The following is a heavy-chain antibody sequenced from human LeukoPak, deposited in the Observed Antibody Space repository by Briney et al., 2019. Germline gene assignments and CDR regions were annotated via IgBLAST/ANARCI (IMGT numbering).Heavy chain of an antibody. Sequence: GESLKISCKGSGYSFTSYWIGWVRQMPGEGLEWVGIIYSGYSDTRYSPSFQGQVTISADKSISTAYLQWSSLKASDTAMYYCARQMGIFDSSGYFGYWGQGTLVTVSS. V-gene: IGHV5-51*01. D-gene: IGHD3-22*01. CDR3: ARQMGIFDSSGYFGY. J-gene: IGHJ4*02. CDR2: IYSGYSDT. CDR1: GYSFTSYW.